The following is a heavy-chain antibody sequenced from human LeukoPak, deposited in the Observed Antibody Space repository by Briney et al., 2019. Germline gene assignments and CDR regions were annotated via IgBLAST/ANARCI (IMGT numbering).Heavy chain of an antibody. V-gene: IGHV1-18*01. Sequence: ASVKVSCKASGYTFTSYGISWVRQASGQGLEWMGWISAYNGNTNYAQKLQGRVTMTTDTSTSTAYMELRSLRSDDTAVYYCARFDVYGSGHTDPMGAFDIWGQGTMVTVSS. CDR2: ISAYNGNT. D-gene: IGHD3-10*01. CDR1: GYTFTSYG. CDR3: ARFDVYGSGHTDPMGAFDI. J-gene: IGHJ3*02.